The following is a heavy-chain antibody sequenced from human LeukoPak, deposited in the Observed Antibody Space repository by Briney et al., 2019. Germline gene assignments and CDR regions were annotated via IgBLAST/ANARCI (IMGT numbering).Heavy chain of an antibody. V-gene: IGHV1-8*03. J-gene: IGHJ4*02. Sequence: ASVKVSCKASGGTFSSYAINWVRQVTGQGLEWMGWMNPNSGNTGYAQKFQGRVTITRNTSISTAYMELSSLRSEDTAVYYCAREAGPIDYWGQGTLVTVSS. CDR1: GGTFSSYA. CDR3: AREAGPIDY. D-gene: IGHD6-25*01. CDR2: MNPNSGNT.